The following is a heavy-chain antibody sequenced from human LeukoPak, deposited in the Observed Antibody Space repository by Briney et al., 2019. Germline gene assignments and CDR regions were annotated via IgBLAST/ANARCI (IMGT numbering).Heavy chain of an antibody. CDR1: GGTFSSYA. J-gene: IGHJ4*02. CDR3: ARVGGDSDYVWGSYRHYYFDY. D-gene: IGHD3-16*02. Sequence: RRASVKVSCKASGGTFSSYAISWVRQAPGQGLEWMGGIIPIFGTANYAQKFQGRVTITADESTSTAYMELSSLRSEDTAVYYCARVGGDSDYVWGSYRHYYFDYWGQGTLVTVSS. CDR2: IIPIFGTA. V-gene: IGHV1-69*13.